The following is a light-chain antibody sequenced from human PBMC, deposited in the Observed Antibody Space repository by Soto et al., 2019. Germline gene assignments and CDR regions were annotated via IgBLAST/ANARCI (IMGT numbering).Light chain of an antibody. CDR2: KAS. CDR1: QTISGW. J-gene: IGKJ1*01. CDR3: QPYNSHSEA. V-gene: IGKV1-5*03. Sequence: IKVTQSHSTLCGSVGDRVTITCRASQTISGWLAWYKQTPGKAPKLLIYKASTLKSGVPSRFSGSGSGNEFTLTISRLQPDESPTDDRQPYNSHSEACAQVTKVDI.